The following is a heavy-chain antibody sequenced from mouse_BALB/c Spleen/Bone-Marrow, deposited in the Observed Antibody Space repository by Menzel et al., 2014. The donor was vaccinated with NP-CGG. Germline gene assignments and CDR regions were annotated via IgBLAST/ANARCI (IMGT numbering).Heavy chain of an antibody. J-gene: IGHJ3*01. CDR1: GYTFTSYY. V-gene: IGHV1S56*01. D-gene: IGHD1-1*01. Sequence: VQLVESGPELVKPGASVKMSCKASGYTFTSYYIHWVKQRPGQGLGWIGWIYPGDGSTKYNEKFKGKTTLTADKSSSTAYMLLSSLTSEDSAIYFCARGDYYYGSSRAWFAYWGQGTLVTVSA. CDR3: ARGDYYYGSSRAWFAY. CDR2: IYPGDGST.